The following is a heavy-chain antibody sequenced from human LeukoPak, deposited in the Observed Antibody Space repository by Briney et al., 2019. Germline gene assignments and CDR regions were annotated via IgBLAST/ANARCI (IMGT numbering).Heavy chain of an antibody. V-gene: IGHV4-4*07. CDR2: IYTSGST. CDR1: GGSISSYY. Sequence: SETLSLTCTVSGGSISSYYWSWIRQPAGKGLEWIGRIYTSGSTNYNPSLKSRVTMSVDTSKNQFSLKLSSVTAADTAVYYCARQEYYYDSSGYYSYYFDYWGQGTLVTVFS. CDR3: ARQEYYYDSSGYYSYYFDY. D-gene: IGHD3-22*01. J-gene: IGHJ4*02.